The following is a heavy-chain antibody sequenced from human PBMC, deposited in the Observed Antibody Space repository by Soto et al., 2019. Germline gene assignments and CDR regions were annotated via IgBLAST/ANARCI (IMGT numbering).Heavy chain of an antibody. CDR2: LSYYERDK. J-gene: IGHJ4*02. Sequence: GGSLRFSCGTSGFSFSSYVLHWVRQAPGKGLEWVAVLSYYERDKYYADSVKGRFTISRDNSKNTLYLQMNSLRAEDTAVYYCAREGSGDAYNAGGAMDYWGQGTLVTISS. CDR1: GFSFSSYV. V-gene: IGHV3-30*03. CDR3: AREGSGDAYNAGGAMDY. D-gene: IGHD2-2*01.